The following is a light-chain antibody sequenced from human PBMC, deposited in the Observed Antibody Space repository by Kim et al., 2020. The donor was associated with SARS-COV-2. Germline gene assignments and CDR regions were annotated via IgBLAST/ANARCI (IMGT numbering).Light chain of an antibody. CDR1: QSISDW. V-gene: IGKV1-5*03. CDR2: KAS. Sequence: DIQLTQSPSTLSASVGDRVTVTCRASQSISDWLAWYQQKPGKAPKILIYKASNLESVVPSRFSGSGSGTEFTLTISSLQPDDFATYYCQQYNNYPYTFGQGTKLEI. J-gene: IGKJ2*01. CDR3: QQYNNYPYT.